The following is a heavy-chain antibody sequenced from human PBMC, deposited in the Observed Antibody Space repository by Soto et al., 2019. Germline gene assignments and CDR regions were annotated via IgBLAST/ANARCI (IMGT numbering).Heavy chain of an antibody. Sequence: QVQLQQWGAGLLKPSETLSLTCAVYGGSFSGYYWSWIRQPPGKGLEWIGEINHSGSTNYNPSLKSRVTISVDTSKNQFSLKLSSVTAADTAVYYCARGRAFYAEYFQHWGQGTLVTVSS. CDR2: INHSGST. V-gene: IGHV4-34*01. D-gene: IGHD3-16*01. J-gene: IGHJ1*01. CDR1: GGSFSGYY. CDR3: ARGRAFYAEYFQH.